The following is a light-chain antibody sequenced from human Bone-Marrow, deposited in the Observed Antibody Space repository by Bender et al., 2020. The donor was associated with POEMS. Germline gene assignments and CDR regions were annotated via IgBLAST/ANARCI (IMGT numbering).Light chain of an antibody. CDR2: SDN. Sequence: SYELTQPPSVSVSPGQTATITCSGDRLSYKYACWYQQKAGQSPMLVIYSDNKRPSGVPDRFSGSKSGTSASLAITGLQAEDEGDYYCQSYDNSLGGWVFGGGTKLTVL. CDR1: RLSYKY. J-gene: IGLJ3*02. V-gene: IGLV3-1*01. CDR3: QSYDNSLGGWV.